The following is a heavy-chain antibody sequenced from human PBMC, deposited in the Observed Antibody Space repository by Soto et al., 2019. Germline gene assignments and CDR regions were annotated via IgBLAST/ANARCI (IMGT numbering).Heavy chain of an antibody. CDR1: GFTFEEYT. D-gene: IGHD2-15*01. J-gene: IGHJ4*02. CDR3: TKNMFGRVVVAVNNVFDY. CDR2: IGWNGIDT. Sequence: EVQLVESGGVVVQPGGSLGLSCVASGFTFEEYTMHWVRQAPGKGLEWVSLIGWNGIDTYYADSVKGRFTISRENSKNSLFLQMNSLRTEDTALYYCTKNMFGRVVVAVNNVFDYWGQGALVTVSS. V-gene: IGHV3-43*01.